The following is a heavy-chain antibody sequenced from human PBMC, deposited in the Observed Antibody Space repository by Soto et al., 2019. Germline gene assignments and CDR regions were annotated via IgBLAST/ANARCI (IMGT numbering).Heavy chain of an antibody. Sequence: EVQLVQSGAEVKKPGESLRISCKGSGYSFTSYWISWVRQMPGKGLEWMGRIDPSDSYTNYSPSFQGHVTISADKSISTAYLQWSSLKASDTAMYYCAGNPNIVGANYSFDYWGQGTLVTVSS. V-gene: IGHV5-10-1*03. D-gene: IGHD1-26*01. J-gene: IGHJ4*02. CDR2: IDPSDSYT. CDR1: GYSFTSYW. CDR3: AGNPNIVGANYSFDY.